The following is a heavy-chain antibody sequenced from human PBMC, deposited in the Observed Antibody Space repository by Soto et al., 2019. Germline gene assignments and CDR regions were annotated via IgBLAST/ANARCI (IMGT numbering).Heavy chain of an antibody. CDR1: GFSFASFA. D-gene: IGHD3-3*01. CDR2: ISGSDGKT. V-gene: IGHV3-23*01. CDR3: AKWSYLDY. Sequence: PGGSLRLSCTTSGFSFASFAVPWVRQAPGKGLEWVATISGSDGKTYYADSVKGRFSISRDTSRNTLYLQMNSLRADDTAIYYCAKWSYLDYWGQGTRVTVSS. J-gene: IGHJ4*02.